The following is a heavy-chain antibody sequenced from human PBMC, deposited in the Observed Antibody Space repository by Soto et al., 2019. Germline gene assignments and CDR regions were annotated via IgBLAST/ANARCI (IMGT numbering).Heavy chain of an antibody. CDR1: GYNFISYW. J-gene: IGHJ5*02. Sequence: PGESLKISCKASGYNFISYWINWVRQKPGKGLEWMGRIDPSDSYTNYSPSFQGHVTISADKSISTAYLQWSSLKASDTAMYYCARRGGYRWNDNWFDPWGQGTLVTVSS. CDR3: ARRGGYRWNDNWFDP. CDR2: IDPSDSYT. V-gene: IGHV5-10-1*01. D-gene: IGHD1-1*01.